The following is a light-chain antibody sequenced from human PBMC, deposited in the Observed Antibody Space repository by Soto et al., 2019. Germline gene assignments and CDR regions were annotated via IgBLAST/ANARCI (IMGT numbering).Light chain of an antibody. Sequence: SYELTQPPSVSVAPGKTARITCGGNNIGSKSVHWYQQKPGQAPVLVIYYDSDRPSGIPERFSGSNSANTATLTISRVEAGDEADYYWQVWDSSSDHPVFGGGTQLTVL. CDR2: YDS. CDR3: QVWDSSSDHPV. V-gene: IGLV3-21*04. J-gene: IGLJ3*02. CDR1: NIGSKS.